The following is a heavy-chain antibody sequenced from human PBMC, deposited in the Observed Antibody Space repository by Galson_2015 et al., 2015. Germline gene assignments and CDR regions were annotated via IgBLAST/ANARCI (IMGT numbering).Heavy chain of an antibody. V-gene: IGHV3-48*02. CDR2: INTDSSTI. Sequence: SLRLSCAASGFTFSSYSMNWARQAPGKGLEWVSYINTDSSTIYYADSVKGRFTISRDSAKNSLYLQMNSLSDEDTAVYYCARDRHGDYLFDYWGQGTLVAVSS. D-gene: IGHD4-17*01. CDR3: ARDRHGDYLFDY. CDR1: GFTFSSYS. J-gene: IGHJ4*02.